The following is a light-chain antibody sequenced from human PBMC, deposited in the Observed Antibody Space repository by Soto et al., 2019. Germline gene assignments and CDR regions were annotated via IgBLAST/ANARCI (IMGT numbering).Light chain of an antibody. Sequence: EIVLTQSPGTLSLSPGERATLSCRASQSVSSSYLAWYQQKPGQAPRLLIYGASSRATGIPDRFSGSGSGTDFTLTICRLEPEDFAVYYCQQYGSSPLTCGGGTKVEIK. CDR3: QQYGSSPLT. V-gene: IGKV3-20*01. CDR2: GAS. CDR1: QSVSSSY. J-gene: IGKJ4*01.